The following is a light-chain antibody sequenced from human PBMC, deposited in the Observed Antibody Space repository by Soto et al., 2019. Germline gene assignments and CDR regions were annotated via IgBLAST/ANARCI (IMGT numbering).Light chain of an antibody. CDR3: QQRSNWPPYT. CDR2: DAS. Sequence: EIVLTQSPATLSLSPGERATLSCRASQSVSSYLAWYQQKPGQAPRLLIYDASNRATGIPARFSGSGSGTDFTLTLSSLEPEDFAVYYCQQRSNWPPYTFGQGTKVEIK. J-gene: IGKJ2*01. CDR1: QSVSSY. V-gene: IGKV3-11*01.